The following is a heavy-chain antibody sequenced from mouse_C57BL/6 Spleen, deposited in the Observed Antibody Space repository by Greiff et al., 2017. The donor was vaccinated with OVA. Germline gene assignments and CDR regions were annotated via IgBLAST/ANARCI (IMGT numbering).Heavy chain of an antibody. J-gene: IGHJ3*01. CDR3: ANYYGSSYTAWFAY. CDR1: GYSFTDYN. Sequence: QLVESGPELVKPGASVKISCKASGYSFTDYNMNWVKQSNGKSLEWIGVINPNYGTTSYNQKFKGKATLPVDQSSSTAYMQLNSLTSEDSAVYYCANYYGSSYTAWFAYWGQGTLVTVSA. CDR2: INPNYGTT. V-gene: IGHV1-39*01. D-gene: IGHD1-1*01.